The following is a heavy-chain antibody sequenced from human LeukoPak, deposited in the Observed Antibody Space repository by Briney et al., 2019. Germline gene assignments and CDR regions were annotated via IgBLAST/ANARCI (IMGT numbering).Heavy chain of an antibody. Sequence: GGSLRLSCAASGFTFSSYAMHWVCQAPGKGLEWVAVISYDGSNKYYADSVKGRFTISRDNSKNTLYLQMNSLRAEDTAVYYCARVAARAFDYWGQGTLVTVSS. CDR3: ARVAARAFDY. CDR2: ISYDGSNK. V-gene: IGHV3-30-3*01. D-gene: IGHD6-6*01. CDR1: GFTFSSYA. J-gene: IGHJ4*02.